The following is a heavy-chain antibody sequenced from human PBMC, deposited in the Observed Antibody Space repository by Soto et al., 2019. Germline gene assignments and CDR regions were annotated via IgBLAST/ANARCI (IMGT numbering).Heavy chain of an antibody. CDR1: GFSFSNYW. CDR2: IKSDGSGT. CDR3: GRGDGDYYDGNGYLGRH. J-gene: IGHJ4*02. Sequence: GGSLRLSCAAYGFSFSNYWMHCVLQAPGKGPMWVSRIKSDGSGTYSADSVKGRLTISRDNAKTTLYLQMNSLRAEETAVYYCGRGDGDYYDGNGYLGRHWGQGT. D-gene: IGHD3-22*01. V-gene: IGHV3-74*01.